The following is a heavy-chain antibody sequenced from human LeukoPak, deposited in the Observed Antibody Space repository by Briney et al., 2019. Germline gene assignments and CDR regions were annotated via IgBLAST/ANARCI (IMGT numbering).Heavy chain of an antibody. J-gene: IGHJ4*02. CDR1: GFTSSGSA. CDR3: TRREGGSSNFDD. D-gene: IGHD1-26*01. Sequence: GGSLKLSCAAAGFTSSGSAMHWVRPASGKGLEWVGRIRSKANSYATAYAASVKGRFTISRDDSKNTAYLQMNSLKTEDTAVYYCTRREGGSSNFDDGGQGTLVTVS. CDR2: IRSKANSYAT. V-gene: IGHV3-73*01.